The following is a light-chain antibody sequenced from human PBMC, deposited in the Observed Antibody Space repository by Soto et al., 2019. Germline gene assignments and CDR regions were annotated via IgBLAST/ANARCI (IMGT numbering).Light chain of an antibody. CDR3: MQGLHTPIT. Sequence: DIVMTQSPLSLPVTPGEPASISCRSSQSLLHSNGYNYLDWYLQKPGQSPQLLIYLGSNRASGVPDRFSGSASGTDFTLKISRVEADDVGVYYCMQGLHTPITFGQGTRLEIK. J-gene: IGKJ5*01. CDR1: QSLLHSNGYNY. V-gene: IGKV2-28*01. CDR2: LGS.